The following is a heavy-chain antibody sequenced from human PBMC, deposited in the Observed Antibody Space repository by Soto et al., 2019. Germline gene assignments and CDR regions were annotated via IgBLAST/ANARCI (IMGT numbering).Heavy chain of an antibody. Sequence: LSLTCAVSGGSISSGGYSWSWIRQPPGKGLEWIGYIYHSGSTYYNPSLKSRVTISVDRSKNQFSLKLSSVTAAGTAVYYCARVPGPWGQGTLVTVSS. D-gene: IGHD3-10*01. CDR2: IYHSGST. J-gene: IGHJ5*02. CDR3: ARVPGP. CDR1: GGSISSGGYS. V-gene: IGHV4-30-2*01.